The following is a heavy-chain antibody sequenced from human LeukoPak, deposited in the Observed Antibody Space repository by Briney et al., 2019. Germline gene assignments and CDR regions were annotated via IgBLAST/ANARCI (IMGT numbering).Heavy chain of an antibody. D-gene: IGHD6-13*01. V-gene: IGHV4-39*07. Sequence: SETLSLTCTVSGGSINSSSYYWGWIRQPPGKGLEWIGSIYYSGSTYYNPSLKSRVTISVDTSKNQFSLKLTSVSAADTAVYYCAREEITAAGRSLDYWGQGTLVTVSS. CDR3: AREEITAAGRSLDY. CDR1: GGSINSSSYY. J-gene: IGHJ4*02. CDR2: IYYSGST.